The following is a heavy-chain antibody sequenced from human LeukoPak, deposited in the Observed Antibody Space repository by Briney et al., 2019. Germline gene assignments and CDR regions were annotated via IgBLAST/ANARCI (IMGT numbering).Heavy chain of an antibody. CDR1: GFTFSSYA. D-gene: IGHD2-2*01. CDR3: VKDPLGYCSSASCYWGYFDL. CDR2: ISYDGSNK. J-gene: IGHJ4*02. V-gene: IGHV3-30*18. Sequence: GRSLRLSCTASGFTFSSYAMHWVRQAPGKGLEWVAVISYDGSNKYYADSVKGRFTISRDNSKITLYLQMNNLRAEDTAEYYCVKDPLGYCSSASCYWGYFDLWGRGTLVTVSS.